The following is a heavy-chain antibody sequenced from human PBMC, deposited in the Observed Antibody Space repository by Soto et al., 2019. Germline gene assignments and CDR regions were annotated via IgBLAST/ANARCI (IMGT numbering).Heavy chain of an antibody. D-gene: IGHD5-18*01. CDR3: ARHAAARRADVVTFQV. J-gene: IGHJ3*01. V-gene: IGHV4-39*01. CDR1: GGSISRSPYS. Sequence: QLHLQESGPGLVKPSETLSLSCIVSGGSISRSPYSWAWLRQPPGQGLEWIGTIFYSGNIYYSASLQSRVSISVDTSKEQFSLKVRSVTAADTAVSYCARHAAARRADVVTFQVWGQGTPVTVSS. CDR2: IFYSGNI.